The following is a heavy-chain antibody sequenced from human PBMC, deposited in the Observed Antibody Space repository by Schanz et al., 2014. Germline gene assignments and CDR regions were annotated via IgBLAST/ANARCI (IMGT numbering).Heavy chain of an antibody. D-gene: IGHD6-6*01. CDR3: ARDPPPYSSSPYYWYYGMDV. V-gene: IGHV3-11*01. CDR1: GFTFSDYY. Sequence: QVQLVESGGGLVKPGGSLRLSCAASGFTFSDYYMNWIRQAPGKGLEWVSYISNSGYTIYYADSVKGRFTISRDNAKNSLYLQMNSRRAEDPAVYYWARDPPPYSSSPYYWYYGMDVWGQGTTVTVSS. CDR2: ISNSGYTI. J-gene: IGHJ6*02.